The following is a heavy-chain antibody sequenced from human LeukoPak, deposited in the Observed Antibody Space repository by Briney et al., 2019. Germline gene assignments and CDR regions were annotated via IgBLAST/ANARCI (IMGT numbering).Heavy chain of an antibody. CDR1: GGSINSYY. V-gene: IGHV4-59*01. Sequence: PETLSLTCTVSGGSINSYYWSWIRQPPGKGLEWIGYVYSSGSANYNPSLESRVTISVDTSKNQSSLKLSSVTAADTAVYYCARRSGYFDYWGQGTLVTVSS. CDR3: ARRSGYFDY. J-gene: IGHJ4*02. CDR2: VYSSGSA. D-gene: IGHD3-22*01.